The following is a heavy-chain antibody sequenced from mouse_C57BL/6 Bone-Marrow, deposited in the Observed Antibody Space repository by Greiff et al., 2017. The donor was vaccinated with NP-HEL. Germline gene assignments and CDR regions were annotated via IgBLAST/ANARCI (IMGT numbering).Heavy chain of an antibody. Sequence: QVQLKESGPGLVAPSQSLSITCTVSGFSLTSYGVDWVRQPPGKGLEWLGVIWGDGSTNYNSAPMSRLSISKDNCKSQVILKMHNLQTDDTAMYDCAKRGSPFYYAMDYWGQGTSVTVSS. CDR2: IWGDGST. J-gene: IGHJ4*01. D-gene: IGHD1-1*01. CDR1: GFSLTSYG. V-gene: IGHV2-9*01. CDR3: AKRGSPFYYAMDY.